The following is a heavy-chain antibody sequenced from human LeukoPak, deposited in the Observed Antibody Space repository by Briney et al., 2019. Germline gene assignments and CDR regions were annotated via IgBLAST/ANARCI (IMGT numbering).Heavy chain of an antibody. Sequence: SETLSLTCPVYGGSFSGYYWSWLRQPPGKGLEWIGEINHSGSTNYNPSLKSRVTISVDTSKNQFSLKLSSVTAADTAVYYCARVSTYPYYYCYMDVWGKGTTVTVSS. CDR2: INHSGST. CDR1: GGSFSGYY. J-gene: IGHJ6*03. V-gene: IGHV4-34*01. D-gene: IGHD2-21*01. CDR3: ARVSTYPYYYCYMDV.